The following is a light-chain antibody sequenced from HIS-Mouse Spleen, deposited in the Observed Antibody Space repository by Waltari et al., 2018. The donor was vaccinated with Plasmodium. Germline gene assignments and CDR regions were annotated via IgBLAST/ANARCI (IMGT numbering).Light chain of an antibody. CDR1: ALPKKY. CDR3: YSTDSSGNHRV. V-gene: IGLV3-10*01. J-gene: IGLJ3*02. Sequence: SYELTQPPSVSVSPGQTARITCSGDALPKKYACCYQQKSGQAPELVIYEDSKRPSGIPERFSGSSSGTMATLTISGAQVEDEADYYCYSTDSSGNHRVFGGGTKLTVL. CDR2: EDS.